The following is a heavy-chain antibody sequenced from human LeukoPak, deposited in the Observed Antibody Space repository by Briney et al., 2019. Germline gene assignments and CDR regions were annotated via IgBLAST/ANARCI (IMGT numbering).Heavy chain of an antibody. D-gene: IGHD2-21*01. V-gene: IGHV3-33*01. CDR3: ARELSQIVWGGLDY. Sequence: GGSLRLSCAASGFTFSSYGMHWVRQAPGKGLEWVAVIWYDGSNKYYTDSVKGRFTISRDNSKNTLYLQMNSLRAEDTAVYYCARELSQIVWGGLDYGGQGTLVSVSS. CDR1: GFTFSSYG. CDR2: IWYDGSNK. J-gene: IGHJ4*02.